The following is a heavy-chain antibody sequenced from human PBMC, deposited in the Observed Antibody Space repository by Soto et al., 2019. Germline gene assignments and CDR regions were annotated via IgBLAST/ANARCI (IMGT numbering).Heavy chain of an antibody. CDR3: ARGLVVAATRGPLDY. CDR1: GFRFGDYY. V-gene: IGHV3-11*01. Sequence: QVQLVESGGGLVKPGGSLRLSCAASGFRFGDYYMSWIRQAPGKGLEWVSYISSSAYTIYYAASVEGRFTISRDNAKNSLFLQMNSLTADDTAVYYCARGLVVAATRGPLDYWGPGILVTVSS. CDR2: ISSSAYTI. D-gene: IGHD2-15*01. J-gene: IGHJ4*02.